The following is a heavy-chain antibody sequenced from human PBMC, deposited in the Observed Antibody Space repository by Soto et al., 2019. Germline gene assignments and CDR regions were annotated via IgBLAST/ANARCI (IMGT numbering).Heavy chain of an antibody. J-gene: IGHJ4*02. Sequence: EVQLLESGGGLVQPGGSLRLSCAASGFTFSSYGMNWVRQAPGKGLEWVSGISDSVGSTHYADSVKGRCTVSRDKSRHTLYRQMSCLTAEDTAVYYCAKDSAEYGNYYFDYWGQGPLVTVSS. CDR3: AKDSAEYGNYYFDY. CDR1: GFTFSSYG. CDR2: ISDSVGST. V-gene: IGHV3-23*01. D-gene: IGHD4-17*01.